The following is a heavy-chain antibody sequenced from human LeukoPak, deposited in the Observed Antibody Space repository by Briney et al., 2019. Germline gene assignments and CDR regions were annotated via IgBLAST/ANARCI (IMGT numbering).Heavy chain of an antibody. CDR3: ATRPLGAGDFDY. Sequence: SETLSLTCAVYGGSFSGYYWSWIRQPPGKGLEWIGEINHSGSTNYNPSLKSRVTISVDTAKNQFSLKLSSVTAADTAVYYCATRPLGAGDFDYWGQGTLVTVSS. V-gene: IGHV4-34*01. D-gene: IGHD6-19*01. J-gene: IGHJ4*02. CDR2: INHSGST. CDR1: GGSFSGYY.